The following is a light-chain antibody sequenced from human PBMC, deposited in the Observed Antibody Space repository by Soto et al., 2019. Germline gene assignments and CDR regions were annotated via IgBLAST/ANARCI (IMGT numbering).Light chain of an antibody. V-gene: IGKV3-15*01. Sequence: EIAMKQSPATLSVSPGERATLSCGASQSVSSKLVWYQQKPGQAPKLLLYAASTRATDIPVRFSGSGSGTEFTLTISSLQSEDFAVYYCLQYKNWPYTFGQGTKLETK. CDR2: AAS. J-gene: IGKJ2*01. CDR1: QSVSSK. CDR3: LQYKNWPYT.